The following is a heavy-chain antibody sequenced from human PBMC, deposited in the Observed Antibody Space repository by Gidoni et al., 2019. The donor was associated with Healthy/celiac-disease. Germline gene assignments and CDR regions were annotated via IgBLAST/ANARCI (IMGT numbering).Heavy chain of an antibody. J-gene: IGHJ5*02. V-gene: IGHV2-5*02. CDR2: IYWDDDK. CDR1: GFSLSTSGVG. D-gene: IGHD6-19*01. Sequence: QITLKESGPTLVKPTQTLTLTCTFSGFSLSTSGVGVGWIRQPPGKALEWLALIYWDDDKRYSPSLKSRLTITKDTSKNQVVLTMTNMDPVDTATYYCAHRESSSGWPPRGWFDPWGQGTLVTVSS. CDR3: AHRESSSGWPPRGWFDP.